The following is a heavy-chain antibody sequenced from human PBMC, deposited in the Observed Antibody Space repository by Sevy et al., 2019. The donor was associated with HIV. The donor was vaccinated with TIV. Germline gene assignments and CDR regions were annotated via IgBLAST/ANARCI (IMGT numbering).Heavy chain of an antibody. CDR3: EKEGKNIRSWFDP. J-gene: IGHJ5*02. CDR2: ISGYNGYT. CDR1: GYSFTNYG. V-gene: IGHV1-18*01. D-gene: IGHD3-3*02. Sequence: ASVKVSCKASGYSFTNYGIGWVRQAPGQGLEWMGWISGYNGYTNYAQNLQGRVTMTTDTSTSTAYMELRSLRSDDTAIYYCEKEGKNIRSWFDPWGQGTLVTVSS.